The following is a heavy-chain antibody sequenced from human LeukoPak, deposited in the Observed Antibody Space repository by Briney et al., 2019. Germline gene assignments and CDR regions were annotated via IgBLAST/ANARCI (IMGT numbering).Heavy chain of an antibody. CDR3: ARDQLGAVLYFDY. CDR1: GGSISSSN. V-gene: IGHV3-23*01. CDR2: ITGSGGST. D-gene: IGHD1-1*01. Sequence: PSETLSLTCAVSGGSISSSNWWSWVRQAPGKGLEWVSAITGSGGSTYYADSVKGRFTISRDNSKNTLYLQINSLRVEDTAVYYCARDQLGAVLYFDYWGQGALVTVSS. J-gene: IGHJ4*02.